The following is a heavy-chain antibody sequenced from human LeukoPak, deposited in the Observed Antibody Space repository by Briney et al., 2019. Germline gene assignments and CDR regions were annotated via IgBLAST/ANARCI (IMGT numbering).Heavy chain of an antibody. CDR1: GFTFSSYS. D-gene: IGHD2-15*01. J-gene: IGHJ6*03. Sequence: PGGSLRLSCAASGFTFSSYSMNWVRQAPGKGLEWVSSISSSSSYIYYADSVKGRFTISRDNAKNPLYLQVNSLRAEDTAVYYCARVPVVDATHYMDVWGKGTTVTVTS. V-gene: IGHV3-21*01. CDR3: ARVPVVDATHYMDV. CDR2: ISSSSSYI.